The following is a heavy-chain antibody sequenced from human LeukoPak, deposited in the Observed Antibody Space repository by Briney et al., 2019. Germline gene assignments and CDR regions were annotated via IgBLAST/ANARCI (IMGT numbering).Heavy chain of an antibody. CDR2: ISGGGSST. V-gene: IGHV3-23*01. Sequence: PGGSLRLSCAASGFTFSSFAISWVRQAPGKGLERVSTISGGGSSTYYADSVKGRFTISRDNSKNTLHLHMISLRAEDTAVYYCARSFFYGSGSYSLYYFDYWGQGTLVTVSS. D-gene: IGHD3-10*01. CDR1: GFTFSSFA. J-gene: IGHJ4*02. CDR3: ARSFFYGSGSYSLYYFDY.